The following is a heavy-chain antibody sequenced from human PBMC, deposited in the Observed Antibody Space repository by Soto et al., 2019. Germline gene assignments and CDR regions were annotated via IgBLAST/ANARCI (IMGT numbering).Heavy chain of an antibody. V-gene: IGHV1-69*06. CDR2: IVPFFVTA. CDR3: ARDRAGVVLPAAAGGVMDV. D-gene: IGHD2-2*01. Sequence: ASVEVSCKISGGSYSTYAISWVRQAPGQGLEWMGGIVPFFVTANYAQKFRGRVTITADKSTSTAYMELSSLKSEDTAIYYCARDRAGVVLPAAAGGVMDVWGQGPAVTVSS. CDR1: GGSYSTYA. J-gene: IGHJ6*02.